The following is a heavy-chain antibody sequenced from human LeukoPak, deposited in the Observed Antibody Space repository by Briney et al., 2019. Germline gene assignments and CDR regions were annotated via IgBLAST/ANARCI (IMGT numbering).Heavy chain of an antibody. CDR1: GFTFSDYW. CDR2: IKQDGSEK. Sequence: PGGSLRLSCIASGFTFSDYWMTWVRQAPGKGLEWVANIKQDGSEKYYVDSVKGRFTISRDNAKNSLYLKMNTLTAEDTAVYYCARGSSVDYWGQGTLVIASS. CDR3: ARGSSVDY. V-gene: IGHV3-7*01. J-gene: IGHJ4*02.